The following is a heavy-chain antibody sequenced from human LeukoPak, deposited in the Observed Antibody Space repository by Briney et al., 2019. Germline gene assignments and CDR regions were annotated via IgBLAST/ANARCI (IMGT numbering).Heavy chain of an antibody. J-gene: IGHJ4*02. CDR3: TGHHQAYSRTY. CDR1: GFTFDDYG. Sequence: GGSLRLSCAASGFTFDDYGMSWVRQAPGKGLVWVSRISTDASSTTYADSVKGQFTISRDNAKGTLYLQMSSLRAEDTAVYYCTGHHQAYSRTYWGQGTLVTVSS. CDR2: ISTDASST. D-gene: IGHD4-11*01. V-gene: IGHV3-74*01.